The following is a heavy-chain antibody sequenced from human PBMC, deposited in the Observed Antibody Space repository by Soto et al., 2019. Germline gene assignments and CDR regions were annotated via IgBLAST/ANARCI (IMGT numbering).Heavy chain of an antibody. CDR1: GGSISSSGYY. CDR2: IYHSGRT. D-gene: IGHD5-12*01. CDR3: VTYGYSGQRNWFDP. J-gene: IGHJ5*02. V-gene: IGHV4-39*01. Sequence: QLQLQESGPGLVKPSETLSLTCTVSGGSISSSGYYWGWIRQPPGKGLEWIGSIYHSGRTYYNPSLKSRVTISVDTSKNQFSLKLGSVTAADTAVFYCVTYGYSGQRNWFDPWGQGTLVTVSS.